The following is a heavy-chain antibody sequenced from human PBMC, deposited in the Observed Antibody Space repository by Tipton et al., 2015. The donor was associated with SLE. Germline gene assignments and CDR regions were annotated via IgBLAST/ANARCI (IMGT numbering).Heavy chain of an antibody. J-gene: IGHJ4*02. Sequence: QLVQSGGTLVQPGGSLRLSCVASGFNFRGSAMHWVRQASGKGLEWVGRIRSNVNNYATTYAASVKGRFTISREDPKKTAYLQMNSLKTEDTAIYYCTSTNSGFLEGLASIREAEEAYYFDFWGQGTLVTVSS. CDR3: TSTNSGFLEGLASIREAEEAYYFDF. D-gene: IGHD3-3*01. CDR2: IRSNVNNYAT. V-gene: IGHV3-73*01. CDR1: GFNFRGSA.